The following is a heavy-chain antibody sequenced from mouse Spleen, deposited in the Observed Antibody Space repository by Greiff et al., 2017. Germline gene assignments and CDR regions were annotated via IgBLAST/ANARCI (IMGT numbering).Heavy chain of an antibody. CDR3: ARSGIYYGYDEEFAY. Sequence: VQLKQSGPELVKPGASVKISCKASGYSFTDYNMNWVKQSNGKSLEWIGVINPNYGTTSYNQKFKGKATLTVDQSSSTAYMQLNSLTSEDSAVYYCARSGIYYGYDEEFAYWGQGTLVTVSA. V-gene: IGHV1-39*01. CDR2: INPNYGTT. CDR1: GYSFTDYN. D-gene: IGHD2-2*01. J-gene: IGHJ3*01.